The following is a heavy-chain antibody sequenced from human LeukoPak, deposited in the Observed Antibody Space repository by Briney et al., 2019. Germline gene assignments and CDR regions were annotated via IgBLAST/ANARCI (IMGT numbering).Heavy chain of an antibody. CDR3: TTTRPYGTTWAGAFED. CDR1: GFIFSSHG. D-gene: IGHD6-19*01. V-gene: IGHV3-23*01. CDR2: VTSRSAT. Sequence: GGSLRLSCVASGFIFSSHGMSWVSQAPGKGLEWVSTVTSRSATHYTDSVKGRFITSRDSSKNTLFLQMNSLRAEDTALYYCTTTRPYGTTWAGAFEDWGQGTPVTVSS. J-gene: IGHJ4*02.